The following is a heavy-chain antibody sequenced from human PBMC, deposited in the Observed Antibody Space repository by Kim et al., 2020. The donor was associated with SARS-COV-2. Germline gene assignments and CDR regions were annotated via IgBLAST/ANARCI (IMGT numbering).Heavy chain of an antibody. V-gene: IGHV1-69*13. CDR1: GGTFSSYA. CDR3: AANSNQRMVYYYYYYGMDV. D-gene: IGHD4-4*01. J-gene: IGHJ6*02. CDR2: IIPIFGTA. Sequence: SVKVSCKASGGTFSSYAISWVRQAPGQGLEWMGGIIPIFGTANYAQKFQGRVTITADESTSTAYMELSSLRSEDTAVYYCAANSNQRMVYYYYYYGMDVWGQGTTVTVSS.